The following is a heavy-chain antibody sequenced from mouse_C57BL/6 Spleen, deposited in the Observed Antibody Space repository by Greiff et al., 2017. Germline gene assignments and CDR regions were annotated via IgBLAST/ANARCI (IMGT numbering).Heavy chain of an antibody. Sequence: VQLKESGPGLVKPSQSLSLTCSVTGYSITSGYYWNWIRQFPGNKLEWMGYISYDGSNNYNPSLKNRISITRDTSKNQFFLKLNSVTTEDTATYYCARVPHYYGSSYGYFDYWGQGTTLTVSS. CDR2: ISYDGSN. D-gene: IGHD1-1*01. J-gene: IGHJ2*01. V-gene: IGHV3-6*01. CDR1: GYSITSGYY. CDR3: ARVPHYYGSSYGYFDY.